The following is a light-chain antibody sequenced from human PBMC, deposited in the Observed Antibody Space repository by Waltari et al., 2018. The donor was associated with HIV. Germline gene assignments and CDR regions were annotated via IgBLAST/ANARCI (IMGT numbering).Light chain of an antibody. Sequence: QSALTQPASVSGSPGQSSPIPCTATSSDVPRYKLISWYQHHPGKAPKVMIYAVTKRPSGVSDRFSGSKSGNTASLTISGLQAEDEADYYCCSYAGTSTYVFGTGTKVTVL. CDR3: CSYAGTSTYV. CDR2: AVT. CDR1: SSDVPRYKL. V-gene: IGLV2-23*02. J-gene: IGLJ1*01.